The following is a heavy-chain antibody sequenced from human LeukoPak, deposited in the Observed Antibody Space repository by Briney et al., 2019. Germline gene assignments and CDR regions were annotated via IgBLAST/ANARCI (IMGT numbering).Heavy chain of an antibody. V-gene: IGHV3-21*01. CDR3: ARDPPRIAVAGTPRRYYYYGMDV. J-gene: IGHJ6*02. CDR1: GFTFSSYS. D-gene: IGHD6-19*01. CDR2: ISTGSSSI. Sequence: GGSLRLSCAASGFTFSSYSMNWVRQAPGKGLEWVSSISTGSSSIYYADSVKGRFTISRDNAKNSLYLQMNSLRAEDTAVYYCARDPPRIAVAGTPRRYYYYGMDVWGQGTTVTVSS.